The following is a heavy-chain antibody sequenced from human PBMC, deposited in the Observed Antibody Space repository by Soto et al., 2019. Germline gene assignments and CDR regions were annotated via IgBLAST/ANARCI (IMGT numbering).Heavy chain of an antibody. CDR1: GFHFNIYG. CDR3: VKPPAYCSDSTTHYPV. J-gene: IGHJ4*02. D-gene: IGHD3-22*01. CDR2: ISSDGGST. Sequence: TGGSLRLSCSASGFHFNIYGVHWVRQAPGKGLEYVSAISSDGGSTYYADSVKGRFSVSRDNSKNTLYLQMSSLRPEDTAVYYCVKPPAYCSDSTTHYPVWGQGTLVTVSS. V-gene: IGHV3-64D*06.